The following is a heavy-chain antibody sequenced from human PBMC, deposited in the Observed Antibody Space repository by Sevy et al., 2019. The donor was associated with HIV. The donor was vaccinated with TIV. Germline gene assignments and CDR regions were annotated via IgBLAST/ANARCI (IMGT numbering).Heavy chain of an antibody. V-gene: IGHV3-33*01. CDR1: GFTFSTYG. D-gene: IGHD4-17*01. J-gene: IGHJ4*02. CDR2: IWFDGSNT. Sequence: GGSLRLSCAASGFTFSTYGMHWVRQAPGKGLEWVAVIWFDGSNTYYADSVKGRFPISRDIAKNTLHLQMNSLRVEDTAVYYCARDLEFYDDGDYGPAFMPDYWGQGTLVTVSS. CDR3: ARDLEFYDDGDYGPAFMPDY.